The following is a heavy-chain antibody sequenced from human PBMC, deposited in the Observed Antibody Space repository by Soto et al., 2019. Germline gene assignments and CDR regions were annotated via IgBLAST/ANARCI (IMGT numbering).Heavy chain of an antibody. CDR1: GFICSSYD. J-gene: IGHJ3*02. CDR3: ANATATGGGAFGI. D-gene: IGHD2-8*02. V-gene: IGHV3-23*01. CDR2: ILVDGRT. Sequence: GGSLRLSCAASGFICSSYDMSWVRQAPGKGLEWVSTILVDGRTFYVDSVKGRFTISRDSSQNTVYLQMNSLTARDTALYYCANATATGGGAFGICDQGTMVTVSS.